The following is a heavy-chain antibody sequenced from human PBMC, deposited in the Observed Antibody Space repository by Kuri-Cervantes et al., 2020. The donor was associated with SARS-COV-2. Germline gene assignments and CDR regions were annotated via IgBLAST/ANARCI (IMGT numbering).Heavy chain of an antibody. V-gene: IGHV3-21*01. CDR2: ISSSGSYI. J-gene: IGHJ4*02. Sequence: GESLKISCAASGFTFSSYSMDWVRQAPGKGLEWVSSISSSGSYIYYADSVKGRFTISRDNSKNTLYLQMNSLRAEDTAVNYCARERGSGTYYREAFDYWGQGTLVTVSS. CDR3: ARERGSGTYYREAFDY. D-gene: IGHD3-10*01. CDR1: GFTFSSYS.